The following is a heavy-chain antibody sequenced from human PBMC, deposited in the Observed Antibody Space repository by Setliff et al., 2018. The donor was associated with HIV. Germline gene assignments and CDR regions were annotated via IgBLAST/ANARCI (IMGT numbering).Heavy chain of an antibody. CDR1: GFTFSTYS. Sequence: GGSLRLSCVASGFTFSTYSMNWVRQAPGKGLEWVSYIRSSSRTIYYADSVKGRFTISRDNAKNSLYLQMNSLRAEDTAVYYCARLDFFDSSTYPPYDSWGQGTLVTVSS. V-gene: IGHV3-48*04. CDR2: IRSSSRTI. D-gene: IGHD3-22*01. J-gene: IGHJ4*02. CDR3: ARLDFFDSSTYPPYDS.